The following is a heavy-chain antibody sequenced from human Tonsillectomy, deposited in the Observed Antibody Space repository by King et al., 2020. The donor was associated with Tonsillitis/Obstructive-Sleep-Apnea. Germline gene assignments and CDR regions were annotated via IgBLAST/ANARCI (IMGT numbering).Heavy chain of an antibody. J-gene: IGHJ6*03. CDR1: GGSFSGYY. V-gene: IGHV4-34*01. CDR2: INHSGST. Sequence: VQLQQWGAGLLKPSETLSLTCAVYGGSFSGYYWSWIRQPPGKGLEWIGEINHSGSTNYNPSLKSRVTISVDTSKNQFSLKLSSVTAADTTVYYCAREGGYCSSTSCYYYYMDVWGQGTTVTVSS. D-gene: IGHD2-2*01. CDR3: AREGGYCSSTSCYYYYMDV.